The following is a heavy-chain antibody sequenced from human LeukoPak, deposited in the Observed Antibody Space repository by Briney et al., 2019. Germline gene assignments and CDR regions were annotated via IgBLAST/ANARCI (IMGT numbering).Heavy chain of an antibody. J-gene: IGHJ3*02. CDR1: GYGFTNYW. Sequence: MAGESLKISCQGYGYGFTNYWIAWVRQMPGKGLEWMGVIYPGDSDTRYSPSFQGQVTISADKSISTAYLQWSSLKASDTAMYYCARPPQAYCGGDCYNNAFDIWGQGTMVTVSS. D-gene: IGHD2-21*02. CDR2: IYPGDSDT. V-gene: IGHV5-51*01. CDR3: ARPPQAYCGGDCYNNAFDI.